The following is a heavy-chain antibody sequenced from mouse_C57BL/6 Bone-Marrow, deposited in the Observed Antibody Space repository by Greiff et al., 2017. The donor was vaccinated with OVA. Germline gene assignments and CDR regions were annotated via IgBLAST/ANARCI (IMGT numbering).Heavy chain of an antibody. CDR1: GYTFTDYY. D-gene: IGHD2-1*01. J-gene: IGHJ3*01. CDR3: AREGVYYGNSWFAY. CDR2: INPNNGGT. V-gene: IGHV1-26*01. Sequence: EVQLQQSGPELVKPGASVKISCKASGYTFTDYYMNWVKQSHGKSLEWIGDINPNNGGTSYNQKFKGKATLTVDKSSSTAYMELRSLTSEDSAVYYFAREGVYYGNSWFAYWGQGTLVTVSA.